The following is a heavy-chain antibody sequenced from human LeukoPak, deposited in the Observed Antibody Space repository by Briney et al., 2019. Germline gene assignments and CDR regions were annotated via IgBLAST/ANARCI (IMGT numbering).Heavy chain of an antibody. CDR2: INDSGST. Sequence: SETLSLTCAVYGGSFGGYYWSWIRQPPGKGLECIGEINDSGSTNYNPSLKSRVTISVDTSKNQFSLKLSSVTAADTAVYYCARGAPRYSGYDRNTYYFDYWGQGTLVTVSS. CDR3: ARGAPRYSGYDRNTYYFDY. V-gene: IGHV4-34*01. J-gene: IGHJ4*02. D-gene: IGHD5-12*01. CDR1: GGSFGGYY.